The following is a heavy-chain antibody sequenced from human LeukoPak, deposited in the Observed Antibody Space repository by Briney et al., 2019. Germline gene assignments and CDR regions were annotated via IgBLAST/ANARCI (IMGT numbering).Heavy chain of an antibody. CDR2: INHSGST. V-gene: IGHV4-34*01. D-gene: IGHD6-19*01. J-gene: IGHJ4*02. CDR3: ARLAVAGRIIDY. Sequence: PSETLSLTCAVYGGSFSGYYWGWIRQPPGKGLEWIGEINHSGSTNYNPSLKSRVTISVDTSKNQFSLKLSSVTAADTAVYYCARLAVAGRIIDYWGQGTLVTVSS. CDR1: GGSFSGYY.